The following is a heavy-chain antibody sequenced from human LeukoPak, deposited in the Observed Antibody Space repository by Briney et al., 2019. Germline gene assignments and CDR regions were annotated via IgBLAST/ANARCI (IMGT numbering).Heavy chain of an antibody. D-gene: IGHD2-2*01. V-gene: IGHV4-4*09. CDR2: IYPSGST. Sequence: PSETLSLTCYYTGYRRGDKWSWIRRSPGKGKERIGYIYPSGSTNYNPSLESRVTISVDTSKNQFSLDLSSVTAADTAVYYCARQKCTSASCLTKNAFDIWGQGTMVTVSS. CDR3: ARQKCTSASCLTKNAFDI. CDR1: GYRRGDK. J-gene: IGHJ3*02.